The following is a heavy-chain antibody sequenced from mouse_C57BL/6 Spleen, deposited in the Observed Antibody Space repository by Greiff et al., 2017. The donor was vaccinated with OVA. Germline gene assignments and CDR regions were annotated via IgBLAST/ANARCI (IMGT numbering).Heavy chain of an antibody. CDR3: AISGDYYGSSLWYFDV. Sequence: QVQLQQPGAELVKPGASVKMSCKASGYTFTSYWITWVKQRPGQGLEWIGDIYPGSGSTNYNEKFKSKATLTVDTSSSTAYMQLSSLTSEDSAVYYCAISGDYYGSSLWYFDVWGTGTTVTVSS. J-gene: IGHJ1*03. CDR2: IYPGSGST. D-gene: IGHD1-1*01. CDR1: GYTFTSYW. V-gene: IGHV1-55*01.